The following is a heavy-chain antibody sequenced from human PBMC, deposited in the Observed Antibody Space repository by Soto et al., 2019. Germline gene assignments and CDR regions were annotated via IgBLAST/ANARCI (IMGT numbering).Heavy chain of an antibody. CDR2: IYYSGTT. Sequence: QVQLQESGPGLVEPSQTLSLTCTVSGGSISGGGYYWSWIRQHPGKGLEWIGYIYYSGTTYHNPSVKSPFTISMDTSKTQFSLKLSSVTAAYTAVYYCARAWMATAGWANGFDLWGQGPLVTVSS. CDR3: ARAWMATAGWANGFDL. V-gene: IGHV4-31*01. J-gene: IGHJ5*02. D-gene: IGHD6-13*01. CDR1: GGSISGGGYY.